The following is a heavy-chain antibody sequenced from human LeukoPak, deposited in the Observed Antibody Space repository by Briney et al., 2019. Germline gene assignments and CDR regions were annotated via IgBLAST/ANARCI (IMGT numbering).Heavy chain of an antibody. Sequence: SETLSLTCTVSGDSISRYYWSWIRQPPGKGLEWIGFIYSSGNTNYNPSLKSRVTISVDTSNNQFSLILSSVTAADTAVYYCARRLSKDWFDPWGPGTLVTVSS. V-gene: IGHV4-59*12. CDR1: GDSISRYY. J-gene: IGHJ5*02. CDR2: IYSSGNT. D-gene: IGHD2-2*01. CDR3: ARRLSKDWFDP.